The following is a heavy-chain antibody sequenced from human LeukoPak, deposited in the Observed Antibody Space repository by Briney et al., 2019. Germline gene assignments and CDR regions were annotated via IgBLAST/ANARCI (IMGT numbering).Heavy chain of an antibody. D-gene: IGHD1/OR15-1a*01. CDR1: GSSISSGGYY. J-gene: IGHJ3*01. V-gene: IGHV4-31*03. Sequence: SQTLSLTCTVSGSSISSGGYYWSWIRQHPGKGLEWIGYIYYSGSTYYNPSLKSRVTISVDTSKNQFSLMLGSVTAADTAVYYCARNKPLDPFAFWGQGTMVTVSS. CDR3: ARNKPLDPFAF. CDR2: IYYSGST.